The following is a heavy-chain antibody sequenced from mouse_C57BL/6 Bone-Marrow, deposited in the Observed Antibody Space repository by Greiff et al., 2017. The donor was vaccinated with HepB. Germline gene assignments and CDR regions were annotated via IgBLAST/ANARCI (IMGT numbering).Heavy chain of an antibody. CDR1: GYTFTSYW. V-gene: IGHV1-5*01. J-gene: IGHJ3*01. CDR2: IYPGNSDT. Sequence: EVQLQQSGTVLARPGASVKMSCKTSGYTFTSYWMHWVKQRPGQGLEWIGAIYPGNSDTSYNQKFKGKAKLTAVTSASTAYMELSSLTNEDSAVYYWEREGVAGDCWFAYGGQGTLVTVSA. D-gene: IGHD2-13*01. CDR3: EREGVAGDCWFAY.